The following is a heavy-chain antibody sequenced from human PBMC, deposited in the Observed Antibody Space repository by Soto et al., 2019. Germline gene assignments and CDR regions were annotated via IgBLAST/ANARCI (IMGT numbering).Heavy chain of an antibody. CDR3: TTFSSTNGWS. V-gene: IGHV3-15*01. Sequence: SVGSLRLSCAASGFTFSNAWMSWVRQAPGKGPEWVGRINRKSDGGTTDYTAPVKGRFTISRDDSRNTLDLQMNSLKTEDTAVYYCTTFSSTNGWSWGQGTLVTVSS. D-gene: IGHD2-8*01. CDR1: GFTFSNAW. J-gene: IGHJ5*02. CDR2: INRKSDGGTT.